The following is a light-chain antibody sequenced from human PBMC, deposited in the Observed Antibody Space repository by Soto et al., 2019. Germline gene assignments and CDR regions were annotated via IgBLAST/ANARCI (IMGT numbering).Light chain of an antibody. V-gene: IGLV3-9*01. CDR2: RDS. Sequence: SYELTQPLSVSVAPGQTAKINCGGNDIGSKNVHWYRQRPGQAPVLVIYRDSNRPSEIPERFSGSNSGNTATLTISRAHAGDEADYYCQVWDSSTVVFGGGTKLTVL. CDR3: QVWDSSTVV. J-gene: IGLJ2*01. CDR1: DIGSKN.